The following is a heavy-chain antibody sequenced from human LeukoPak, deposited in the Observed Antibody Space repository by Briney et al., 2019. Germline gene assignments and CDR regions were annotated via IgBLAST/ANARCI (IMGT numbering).Heavy chain of an antibody. CDR3: ARRGYSSLDFDY. Sequence: GASVKVSCKASGGTFSSYAISWVRQAPGQGLEWMGGIIPIFGTANYAQKFQGRVTITTDESTSTAYMELSSLRSEDTAVYYCARRGYSSLDFDYWGQGTLVTVSS. D-gene: IGHD6-13*01. CDR2: IIPIFGTA. CDR1: GGTFSSYA. V-gene: IGHV1-69*05. J-gene: IGHJ4*02.